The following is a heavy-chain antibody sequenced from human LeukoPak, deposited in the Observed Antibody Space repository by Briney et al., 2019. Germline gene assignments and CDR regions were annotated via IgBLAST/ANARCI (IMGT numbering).Heavy chain of an antibody. CDR1: GFTFSSYA. CDR3: AKEGYSSSWYYFDY. J-gene: IGHJ4*02. D-gene: IGHD6-13*01. V-gene: IGHV3-23*01. CDR2: ISGSGGST. Sequence: PGGSLRLSCAASGFTFSSYAMSWVRQAPGKGLEWVSAISGSGGSTYYADSVKGQFTISRDNSKNTLYLQMNSLRAEDTALYYCAKEGYSSSWYYFDYWGQGTLVTVSS.